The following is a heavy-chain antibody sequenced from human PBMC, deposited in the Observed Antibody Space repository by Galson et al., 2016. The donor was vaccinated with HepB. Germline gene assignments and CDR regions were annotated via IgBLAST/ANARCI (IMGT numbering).Heavy chain of an antibody. D-gene: IGHD4-17*01. J-gene: IGHJ3*02. CDR2: IRSSGNT. V-gene: IGHV4-4*07. CDR3: ATGDYLDHESAFDI. CDR1: GASMRMYY. Sequence: ETLSLTCTVSGASMRMYYWNWIRQPAGKGLEWIGRIRSSGNTKHNPSLKSRVTMSVDTSKKQFSLKLTSVTAADTAVYYCATGDYLDHESAFDIWGQGTKVTVSS.